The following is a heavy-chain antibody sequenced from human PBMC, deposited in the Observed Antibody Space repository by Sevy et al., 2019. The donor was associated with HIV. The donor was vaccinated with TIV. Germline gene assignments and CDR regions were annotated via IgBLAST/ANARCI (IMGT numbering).Heavy chain of an antibody. J-gene: IGHJ4*02. CDR1: GFTFSSYA. V-gene: IGHV3-23*01. CDR3: AKAGGTGIAAAGQDY. D-gene: IGHD6-13*01. Sequence: GGSLRLSCAASGFTFSSYAMSWVRQAPGKGLEWVSAISGRGGSTYYADSVKGRFTISRDSSKNTLYLQMNSLRAEDTAVYYCAKAGGTGIAAAGQDYWGQGTLVTVSS. CDR2: ISGRGGST.